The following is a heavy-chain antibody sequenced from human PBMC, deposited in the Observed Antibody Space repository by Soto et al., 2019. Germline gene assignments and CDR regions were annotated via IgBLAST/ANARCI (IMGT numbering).Heavy chain of an antibody. D-gene: IGHD6-19*01. CDR3: ARASRIAVAGKRGPFAY. J-gene: IGHJ4*02. CDR1: ESTFDDYG. Sequence: EVQLVESGGGVVRPGGSLRLSCAASESTFDDYGMSCVRQAPGPGLEWIYGISWIPGRTGYADSVKGRFNISRDNAKNSLYLQMNSLRADDTALYYCARASRIAVAGKRGPFAYWGQGILFVVSS. V-gene: IGHV3-20*04. CDR2: ISWIPGRT.